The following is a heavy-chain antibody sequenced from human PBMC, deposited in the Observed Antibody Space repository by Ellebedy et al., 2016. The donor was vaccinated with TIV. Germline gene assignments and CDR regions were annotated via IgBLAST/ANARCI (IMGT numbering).Heavy chain of an antibody. CDR3: AKDRGSSWSPNWFDP. Sequence: GESLKISCAASGFTLNSYGMHWVRQAPGKGLEWVAFIRYDGGYKFYADSVKGRFTISRDNSKNTLYLQMNSLRAEDTAVYYCAKDRGSSWSPNWFDPWGQGTLVTVSS. V-gene: IGHV3-30*02. J-gene: IGHJ5*02. CDR1: GFTLNSYG. D-gene: IGHD6-13*01. CDR2: IRYDGGYK.